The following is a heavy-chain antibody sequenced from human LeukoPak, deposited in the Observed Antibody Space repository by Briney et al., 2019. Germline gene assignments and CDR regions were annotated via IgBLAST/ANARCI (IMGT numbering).Heavy chain of an antibody. CDR3: ARQSYGFDY. CDR2: TYYSGST. V-gene: IGHV4-39*01. D-gene: IGHD1-26*01. Sequence: SETLSLTCTVSGGSISSSSYYWGWIRQPPGKGLEWIGSTYYSGSTYYNPSLKSRVTISVDTSKNQFSLKLSSVTAADTAVYYCARQSYGFDYWGQGTLVTVSS. CDR1: GGSISSSSYY. J-gene: IGHJ4*02.